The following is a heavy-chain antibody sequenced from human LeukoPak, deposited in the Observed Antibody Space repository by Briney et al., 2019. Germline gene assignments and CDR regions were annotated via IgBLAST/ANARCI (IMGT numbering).Heavy chain of an antibody. CDR1: GGSFSGYY. CDR2: INHSGST. D-gene: IGHD3-22*01. J-gene: IGHJ4*02. CDR3: ARDRNGNYYYDSSGYSY. V-gene: IGHV4-34*01. Sequence: PSETLSLTCAVYGGSFSGYYWRWIRQPPGKGLERIGEINHSGSTNYNPSLKSRVTISVDTYKNQFSLKLSSVTAADTAVYYCARDRNGNYYYDSSGYSYWGQGTLVTVSS.